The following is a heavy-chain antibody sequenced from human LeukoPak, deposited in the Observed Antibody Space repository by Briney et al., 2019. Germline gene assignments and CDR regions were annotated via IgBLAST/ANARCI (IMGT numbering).Heavy chain of an antibody. Sequence: GGSLRLSCAASGFTFSSYAMSWVRQAPGKGLEWVSAISGSGGSTYYADSVKGRFTISRDNSKNTLYLQMNSLRAEDTAVYYCAKFSSVACGGDCSIDYWGQGTLVTVSS. D-gene: IGHD2-21*02. CDR2: ISGSGGST. J-gene: IGHJ4*02. CDR1: GFTFSSYA. V-gene: IGHV3-23*01. CDR3: AKFSSVACGGDCSIDY.